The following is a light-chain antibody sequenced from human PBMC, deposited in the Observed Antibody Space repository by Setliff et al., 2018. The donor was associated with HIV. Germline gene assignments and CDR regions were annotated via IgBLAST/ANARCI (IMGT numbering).Light chain of an antibody. CDR3: SSSTSSSTSV. J-gene: IGLJ3*02. V-gene: IGLV2-14*01. Sequence: QSALTQPASVSGSPGQSITISCTGTNSDVGGYNYVSWYQQHPGKAPKLMIYEVSNRPSGVSNRFSGSKSGNTASLTISGLLAEDEADYYCSSSTSSSTSVFGGGTQLTVL. CDR2: EVS. CDR1: NSDVGGYNY.